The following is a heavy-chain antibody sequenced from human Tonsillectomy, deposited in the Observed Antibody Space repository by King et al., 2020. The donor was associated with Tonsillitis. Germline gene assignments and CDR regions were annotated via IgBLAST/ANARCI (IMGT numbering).Heavy chain of an antibody. Sequence: VQLVESGGGLVQPGGSLRLSCATSGFTFSSHWMSWVRQAPGKGLEWVANIKEDGSEKHYVDSVKGRFSISRDNAENSLYLQMNSLRAEDTAVYYCGRVYNDTLTGYWHYFDYWGQGTLVTVSS. J-gene: IGHJ4*02. CDR1: GFTFSSHW. D-gene: IGHD3-9*01. V-gene: IGHV3-7*01. CDR3: GRVYNDTLTGYWHYFDY. CDR2: IKEDGSEK.